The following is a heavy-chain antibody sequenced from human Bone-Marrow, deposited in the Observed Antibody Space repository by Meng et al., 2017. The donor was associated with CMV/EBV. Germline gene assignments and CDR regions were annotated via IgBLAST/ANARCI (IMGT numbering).Heavy chain of an antibody. Sequence: GESLKISCAASGFTFSNFAMGWVRQAPGKGLEWISGMTASGGSTYYADSVKGRFTISRDDDKNSLYLQMDSLRAEDTALYYCAKDVQYYYDSNGYLDCWGQGTLVTVSS. CDR3: AKDVQYYYDSNGYLDC. CDR2: MTASGGST. D-gene: IGHD3-22*01. V-gene: IGHV3-23*01. J-gene: IGHJ4*02. CDR1: GFTFSNFA.